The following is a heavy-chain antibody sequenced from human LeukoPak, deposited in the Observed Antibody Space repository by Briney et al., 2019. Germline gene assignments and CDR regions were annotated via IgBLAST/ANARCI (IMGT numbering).Heavy chain of an antibody. CDR3: AKVGSSSWYSFDY. J-gene: IGHJ4*02. CDR2: ISGSGGST. CDR1: GFTFSSYA. Sequence: GGSLRLSCAASGFTFSSYAMSWVSQAPGKGLEWVSAISGSGGSTYYADSVKGRFTISRDNSKNTLYLQMNSLRAEDTAVYYCAKVGSSSWYSFDYWGQGTLVTVSS. D-gene: IGHD6-13*01. V-gene: IGHV3-23*01.